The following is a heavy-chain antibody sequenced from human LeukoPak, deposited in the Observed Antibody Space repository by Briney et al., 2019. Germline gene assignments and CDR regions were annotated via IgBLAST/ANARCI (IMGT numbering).Heavy chain of an antibody. CDR1: GFTFSSYA. D-gene: IGHD6-19*01. CDR3: AKALSTGYSSGWYDSNGMDV. J-gene: IGHJ6*02. Sequence: GGSLRLSCAASGFTFSSYAMSWVRQAPGKGLEWVSGISGSGGSTYYADSVKGRFTISRDNSKNTLYLQMNSLRAEDTAVYYCAKALSTGYSSGWYDSNGMDVWGQGTTVTVSS. CDR2: ISGSGGST. V-gene: IGHV3-23*01.